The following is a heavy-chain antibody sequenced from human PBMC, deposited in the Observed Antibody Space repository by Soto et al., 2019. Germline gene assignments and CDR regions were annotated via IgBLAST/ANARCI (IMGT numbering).Heavy chain of an antibody. Sequence: QVQLVQSGAEVKKPGASVKVSCKASGYTFTSHDINCVRQATGHGLEWMGWMNPNSGNTGYAQKFQGRVTMTRNTSISTAYMELSSLRSEDTAVYYCARWDYGVYARFDFWGQGTLVTVSS. CDR2: MNPNSGNT. CDR3: ARWDYGVYARFDF. V-gene: IGHV1-8*01. D-gene: IGHD4-17*01. J-gene: IGHJ4*02. CDR1: GYTFTSHD.